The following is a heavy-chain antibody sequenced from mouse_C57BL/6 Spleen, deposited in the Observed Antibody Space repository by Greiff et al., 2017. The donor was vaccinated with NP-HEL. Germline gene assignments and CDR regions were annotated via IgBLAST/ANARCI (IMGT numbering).Heavy chain of an antibody. Sequence: VQLQQPGAELVKPGASVKVSCKASGYTFTSYWMHWVKQRPGQGLEWIGRIHPSDSDTNYNQKFKGKATLTVDKSSSTAYMQLSSLTSEDSAVYYCAIIYDGYYVRNFDYWGQGTTLTVSS. D-gene: IGHD2-3*01. CDR1: GYTFTSYW. CDR2: IHPSDSDT. J-gene: IGHJ2*01. V-gene: IGHV1-74*01. CDR3: AIIYDGYYVRNFDY.